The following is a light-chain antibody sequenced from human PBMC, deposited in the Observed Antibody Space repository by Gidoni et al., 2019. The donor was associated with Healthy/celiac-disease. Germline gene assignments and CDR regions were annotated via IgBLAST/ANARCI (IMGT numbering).Light chain of an antibody. CDR3: QAWGTTTPYV. Sequence: SYDLTQQPSVSVSPGQTASITCSGDKLGDKYVCWYQQRPGQSPVLVIYQDMKRPSGIPERFSGSNSGNTATLTISGTQAMDEAHYYCQAWGTTTPYVFGTGTKVTVL. CDR2: QDM. V-gene: IGLV3-1*01. J-gene: IGLJ1*01. CDR1: KLGDKY.